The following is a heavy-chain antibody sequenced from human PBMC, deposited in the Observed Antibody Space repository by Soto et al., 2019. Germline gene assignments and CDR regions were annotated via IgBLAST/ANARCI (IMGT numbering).Heavy chain of an antibody. CDR1: GFIFSRYK. CDR3: LGAEGDSYYFYHGMEG. V-gene: IGHV5-51*01. D-gene: IGHD1-26*01. CDR2: INPGNSDT. J-gene: IGHJ6*02. Sequence: PGESLKISCEGSGFIFSRYKIGWVRQMPGKGLEWMGIINPGNSDTTYSPSFQGQVTISADNSINTAYLQWSSLRASDTAMYYCLGAEGDSYYFYHGMEGWRQGTRVTLS.